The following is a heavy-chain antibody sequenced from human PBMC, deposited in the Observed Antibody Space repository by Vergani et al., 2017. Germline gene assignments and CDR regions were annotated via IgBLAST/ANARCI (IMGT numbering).Heavy chain of an antibody. CDR2: VNHGGST. CDR1: GGSFSDYY. CDR3: ASIXRAPTRPNPPPDY. V-gene: IGHV4-34*01. J-gene: IGHJ4*02. Sequence: QVQLQEWGAGLLKTSETLALTCGVSGGSFSDYYWSWIRQAPGMGLEWIGEVNHGGSTNYNPSLKSRVSISVDTSKNQFSLQLTSVTAADSALYFCASIXRAPTRPNPPPDYWGQGSLVTVSS. D-gene: IGHD3-16*02.